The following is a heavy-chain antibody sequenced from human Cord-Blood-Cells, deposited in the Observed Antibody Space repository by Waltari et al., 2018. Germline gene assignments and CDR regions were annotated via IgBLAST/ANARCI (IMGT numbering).Heavy chain of an antibody. J-gene: IGHJ4*02. Sequence: QVQLVESGGGVVQPGRSLRLSCAASGFTFSSYGMPWVRQAPGKGLEWVAVIWYDGSNKYYADSVKGRFTISRDNSKNTLYLQMNSLRAEDTAVYYCARDIDGNYDYWGQGTLVTVSS. V-gene: IGHV3-33*01. D-gene: IGHD4-17*01. CDR1: GFTFSSYG. CDR2: IWYDGSNK. CDR3: ARDIDGNYDY.